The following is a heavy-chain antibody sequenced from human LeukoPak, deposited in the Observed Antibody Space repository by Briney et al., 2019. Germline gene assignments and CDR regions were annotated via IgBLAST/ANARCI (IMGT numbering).Heavy chain of an antibody. CDR1: GFTFSSYS. CDR3: ARSGRSSQDAFDI. V-gene: IGHV3-48*04. CDR2: ISSSSSTI. Sequence: GGSLRLSCAASGFTFSSYSMNWVRQAPGKGLEWVSYISSSSSTIYYADSVKGRFTISRDNAKNSLYLQMNSLRAEDTAVYYCARSGRSSQDAFDIWGQGTMVTVSS. J-gene: IGHJ3*02. D-gene: IGHD2-2*01.